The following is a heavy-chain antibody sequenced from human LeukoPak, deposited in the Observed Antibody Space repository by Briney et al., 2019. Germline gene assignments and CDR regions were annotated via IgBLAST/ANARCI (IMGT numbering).Heavy chain of an antibody. D-gene: IGHD6-25*01. Sequence: GGSLRLSCAASGFIFSSYGMSWVRQAPGKGLEWVSSISSSSSYIYYADSVKGRFTISRDNAKNSLYLQMNSLRAEDTAVYYCARDLRIVSGQRPTDYWGQEPWSPSPQ. CDR2: ISSSSSYI. V-gene: IGHV3-21*01. J-gene: IGHJ4*01. CDR1: GFIFSSYG. CDR3: ARDLRIVSGQRPTDY.